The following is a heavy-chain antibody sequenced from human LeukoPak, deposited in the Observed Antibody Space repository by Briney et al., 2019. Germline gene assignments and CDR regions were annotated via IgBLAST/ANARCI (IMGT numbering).Heavy chain of an antibody. J-gene: IGHJ4*02. D-gene: IGHD5-18*01. Sequence: SETLAHTCAVYCGSFSGFYWSWLRQPPGKGLEWIGEINHRGSTNYNPPLKSRVTISVDTSKNQFSLKLSSVTAADTAVYYCARGAMAVYWGQGTLVTVSS. CDR1: CGSFSGFY. V-gene: IGHV4-34*01. CDR3: ARGAMAVY. CDR2: INHRGST.